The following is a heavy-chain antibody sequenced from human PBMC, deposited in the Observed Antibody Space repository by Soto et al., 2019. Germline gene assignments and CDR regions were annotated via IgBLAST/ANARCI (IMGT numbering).Heavy chain of an antibody. CDR1: GGSISSYY. V-gene: IGHV4-59*01. CDR3: ARYYDRHAFDI. D-gene: IGHD3-22*01. CDR2: IYYSGST. Sequence: KTSETLSLTCTVSGGSISSYYWSWIRQPPGKGLEWIGYIYYSGSTNYNPSLKSRVTISVDTSKNQFSLKLSSVTAADTAVYYCARYYDRHAFDIWGQGTMVTVSS. J-gene: IGHJ3*02.